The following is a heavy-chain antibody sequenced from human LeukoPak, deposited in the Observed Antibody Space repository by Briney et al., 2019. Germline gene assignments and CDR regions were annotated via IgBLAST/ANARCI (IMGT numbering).Heavy chain of an antibody. V-gene: IGHV3-7*01. J-gene: IGHJ4*02. D-gene: IGHD4-11*01. Sequence: GGSLRLSCAASGFGFSNYWMSWVRQAPGRGLEGVANMNEDGSEKNYVDSVKGRFTISRDNAQDSLYLQMNSLRAEDTAVYYCARDRGYSNFDYWGQGTLLTVSS. CDR1: GFGFSNYW. CDR3: ARDRGYSNFDY. CDR2: MNEDGSEK.